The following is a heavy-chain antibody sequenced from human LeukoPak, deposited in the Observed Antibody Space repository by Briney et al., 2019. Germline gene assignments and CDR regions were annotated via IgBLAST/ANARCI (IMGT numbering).Heavy chain of an antibody. Sequence: SVNVSCKASGGTFSSYAISWVRQAPGQGLEWMGRIIPILGIANYAQKFQGRVTITADKSTSTAYMELSSLRSEDTAVYYCAWYDSSGPLADAFDIWGQGTMVTVSS. V-gene: IGHV1-69*04. D-gene: IGHD3-22*01. CDR1: GGTFSSYA. J-gene: IGHJ3*02. CDR3: AWYDSSGPLADAFDI. CDR2: IIPILGIA.